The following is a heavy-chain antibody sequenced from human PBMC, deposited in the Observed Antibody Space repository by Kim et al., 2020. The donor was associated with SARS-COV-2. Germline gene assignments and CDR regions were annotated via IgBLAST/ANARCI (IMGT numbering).Heavy chain of an antibody. V-gene: IGHV3-30*04. CDR2: ISYDGSNK. J-gene: IGHJ6*02. Sequence: GGSLRLSCAASGFTFSSYAMHWVRQAPGKGLEWVAVISYDGSNKYYADSVKGRFTISRDNSKNTLYLQMNSLRAEDTAVYYCARDFLDIVVVVAATLPDVWGQGTTVTVSS. D-gene: IGHD2-15*01. CDR3: ARDFLDIVVVVAATLPDV. CDR1: GFTFSSYA.